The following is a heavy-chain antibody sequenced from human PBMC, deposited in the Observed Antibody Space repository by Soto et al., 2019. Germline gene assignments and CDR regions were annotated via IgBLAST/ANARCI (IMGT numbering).Heavy chain of an antibody. J-gene: IGHJ4*02. CDR2: ISGTGIDI. Sequence: GGSLRLSCAASGFDFYYYNMNWVRQAPGRGLEWVSSISGTGIDIHFADSVKGRFVISRDNAKTSLYLQMNSLRPEDTAVYYCARERVVNYTDYYFDYWGQGTLVTVSS. CDR3: ARERVVNYTDYYFDY. CDR1: GFDFYYYN. V-gene: IGHV3-21*01. D-gene: IGHD3-16*02.